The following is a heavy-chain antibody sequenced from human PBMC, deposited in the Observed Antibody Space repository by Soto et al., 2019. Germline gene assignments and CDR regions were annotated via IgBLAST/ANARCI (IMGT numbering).Heavy chain of an antibody. CDR3: ARGWVEYSSSSRTYYYYYMDV. D-gene: IGHD6-6*01. CDR1: GGSFSGYY. J-gene: IGHJ6*03. CDR2: INHSGST. V-gene: IGHV4-34*01. Sequence: SETLSLTCAVYGGSFSGYYWSWIRQPPGKGLEWIGEINHSGSTNYNPSLKSRVTISVDTSKNQFSLKLSSVTAADTAVYYCARGWVEYSSSSRTYYYYYMDVWGKGTTVTVSS.